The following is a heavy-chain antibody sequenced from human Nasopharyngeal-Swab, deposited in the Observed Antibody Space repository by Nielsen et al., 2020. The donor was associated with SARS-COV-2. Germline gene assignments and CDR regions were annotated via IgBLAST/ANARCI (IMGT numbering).Heavy chain of an antibody. CDR2: INGSGTYT. Sequence: GGSLRLSCAVSGFTFSDYYMSWIRQAPGKGLEWLAYINGSGTYTDYAASVKGRFVISRDNAKNSMFLQMSSLRAEDTALYYCARAQASGVRASRFWGLGTLVTVSS. CDR1: GFTFSDYY. J-gene: IGHJ4*02. CDR3: ARAQASGVRASRF. D-gene: IGHD1-26*01. V-gene: IGHV3-11*06.